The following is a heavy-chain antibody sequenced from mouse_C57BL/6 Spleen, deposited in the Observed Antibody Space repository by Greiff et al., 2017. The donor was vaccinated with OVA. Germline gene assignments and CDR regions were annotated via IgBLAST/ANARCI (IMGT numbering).Heavy chain of an antibody. Sequence: QVQLKQSGAELAKPGASVKLSCKASGYTFTSYWMHWVKQRPGQGLEWIGYINPSSGYTKYNQKFKDKATLTADKSSSTAYMQLSSLTYEDSAVYYCAKTAQAFYAMDYWGQGTSVTVSS. V-gene: IGHV1-7*01. CDR2: INPSSGYT. J-gene: IGHJ4*01. CDR3: AKTAQAFYAMDY. CDR1: GYTFTSYW. D-gene: IGHD3-2*02.